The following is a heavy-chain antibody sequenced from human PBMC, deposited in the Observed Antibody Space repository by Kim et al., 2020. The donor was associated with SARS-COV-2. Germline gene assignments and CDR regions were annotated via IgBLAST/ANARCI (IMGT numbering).Heavy chain of an antibody. Sequence: GGSLRLSCVASGFTFSVYPMQWVRQASGKGLEWVGRIRSRINSFSKADSASGKGRFTISSDDSKNTPHLQMNRLKNAATANYLGIRIAGTRLAFWVAF. D-gene: IGHD3-3*02. CDR3: IRIAGTRLAFWVAF. CDR2: IRSRINSFSK. V-gene: IGHV3-73*01. J-gene: IGHJ3*01. CDR1: GFTFSVYP.